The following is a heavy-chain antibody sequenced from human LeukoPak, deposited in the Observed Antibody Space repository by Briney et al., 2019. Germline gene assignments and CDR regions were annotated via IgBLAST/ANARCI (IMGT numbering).Heavy chain of an antibody. J-gene: IGHJ3*02. D-gene: IGHD5-18*01. V-gene: IGHV1-18*01. CDR1: GYIFTSFG. CDR3: ARSSTRDLTAMVDHDAFDI. CDR2: ITAYNGNT. Sequence: ASVKVSCKTSGYIFTSFGISWMRQAPGQGLEWMGWITAYNGNTNYAQKFQDRVTMTTDTSTSTAYMELRSLRSDDTAVYYCARSSTRDLTAMVDHDAFDIWGQGTMVTVSS.